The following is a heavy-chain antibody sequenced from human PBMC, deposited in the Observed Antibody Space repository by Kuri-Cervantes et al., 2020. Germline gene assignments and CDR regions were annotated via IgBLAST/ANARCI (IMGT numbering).Heavy chain of an antibody. CDR1: GFSLSTSGVS. Sequence: SGPTLVKPTQTLTLTCTFSGFSLSTSGVSVGWVRQAPGKALEWLALIYWDDDERYSPALKSRLTITKDTSKNQVVLTMTYMDPVDTATYYCAHRRGLDDFDYWGQGTLVTVSS. D-gene: IGHD6-19*01. CDR2: IYWDDDE. CDR3: AHRRGLDDFDY. J-gene: IGHJ4*02. V-gene: IGHV2-5*02.